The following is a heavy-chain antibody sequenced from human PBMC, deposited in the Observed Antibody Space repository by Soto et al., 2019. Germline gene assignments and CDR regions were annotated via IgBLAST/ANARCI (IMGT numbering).Heavy chain of an antibody. Sequence: SVKVSCKASGGTFTNYAFSWVRQAPGQGLEWLGGIIPIFGTADYAQKFQGRVTITADEPTSTVHMELSILRSDDTAVYYCLSWLKDVGFDGNYDHRKDLWGQRTTVPVS. CDR3: LSWLKDVGFDGNYDHRKDL. V-gene: IGHV1-69*13. D-gene: IGHD2-15*01. CDR1: GGTFTNYA. CDR2: IIPIFGTA. J-gene: IGHJ6*02.